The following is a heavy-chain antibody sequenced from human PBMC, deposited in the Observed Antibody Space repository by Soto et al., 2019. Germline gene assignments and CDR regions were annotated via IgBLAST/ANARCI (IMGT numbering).Heavy chain of an antibody. CDR1: GGSISSYY. J-gene: IGHJ5*02. V-gene: IGHV4-59*01. D-gene: IGHD6-19*01. Sequence: QVQLQESGPGLVKPSETLSLTCTVSGGSISSYYWSWIRQPPGKGLEWIGYIYYSGSTNYNPSLKSRVTISVDTSKNQFSLKLSSVTAADTAVYYCARGGDSSGWYNWFDPWGQGTLVTVSS. CDR3: ARGGDSSGWYNWFDP. CDR2: IYYSGST.